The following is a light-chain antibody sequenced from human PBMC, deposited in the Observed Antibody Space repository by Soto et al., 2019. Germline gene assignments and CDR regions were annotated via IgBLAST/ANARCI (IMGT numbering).Light chain of an antibody. J-gene: IGKJ2*01. CDR3: QQYGSSTVQPHYT. CDR2: GAS. V-gene: IGKV3-20*01. Sequence: EIVLTQSPGTLSLSPGERATLSCRASQYVSSSYLAWYQQKPGRAPRLLIYGASTRATGIPDRFSGSGSGTDFTLTISRLEPEDFAVYYCQQYGSSTVQPHYTFGQGTKLQIK. CDR1: QYVSSSY.